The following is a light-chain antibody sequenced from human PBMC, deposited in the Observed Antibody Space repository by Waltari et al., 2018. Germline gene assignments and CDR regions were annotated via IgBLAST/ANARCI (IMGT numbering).Light chain of an antibody. CDR1: SSDVGTYNY. CDR3: SSYTSSSTLV. Sequence: QSALTQPASVSGSPGQSITISCTGASSDVGTYNYVSWYQQYPGKAPKLMIYDVSNPPSGVSNRFCGSKSGSTASLTISGLQAEDEADYYCSSYTSSSTLVFGGGTKLTVL. V-gene: IGLV2-14*01. CDR2: DVS. J-gene: IGLJ2*01.